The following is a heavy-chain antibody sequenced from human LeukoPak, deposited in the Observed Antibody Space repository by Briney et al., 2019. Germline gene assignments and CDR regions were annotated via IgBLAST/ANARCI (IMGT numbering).Heavy chain of an antibody. Sequence: KPSETLSLTCTVSGVSISSHYWSWLRQPPGKGLEWLGYIYYSGSTNYNPSLKSRVTISVDTSKNQFSLKLSSMTAADTAVYYCARGIAAAGTFAKFFDYWGQGTLVTVSS. J-gene: IGHJ4*02. CDR1: GVSISSHY. CDR3: ARGIAAAGTFAKFFDY. V-gene: IGHV4-59*11. CDR2: IYYSGST. D-gene: IGHD6-13*01.